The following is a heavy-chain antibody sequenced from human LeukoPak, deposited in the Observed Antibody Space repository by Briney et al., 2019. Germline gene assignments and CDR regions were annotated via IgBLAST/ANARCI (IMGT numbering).Heavy chain of an antibody. J-gene: IGHJ6*02. D-gene: IGHD3-10*01. CDR1: GYTFTSYD. Sequence: ASVKVSCKASGYTFTSYDINWVRQAPGQGLEWMGWINPNSGGTNYAQKFQGRVTMTRDTSISTAYMELSRLRSDDTAVYYCARELGSGTHLAQIYYYYGMDVWGQGTTVTVSS. V-gene: IGHV1-2*02. CDR3: ARELGSGTHLAQIYYYYGMDV. CDR2: INPNSGGT.